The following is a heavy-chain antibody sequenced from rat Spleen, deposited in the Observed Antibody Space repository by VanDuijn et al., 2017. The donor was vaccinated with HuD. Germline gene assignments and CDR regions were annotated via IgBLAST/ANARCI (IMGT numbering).Heavy chain of an antibody. CDR3: ARHGYGGYSGSFAY. D-gene: IGHD1-11*01. Sequence: EVQLVESDGDLVQPGRSLKVSCAVSGFTFSDYYMAWVRQAPTKGLEWVATISYDGGRTYYRNSVKGRFTISRDNAESTLYLQMDSLRSEDTATYYCARHGYGGYSGSFAYWGQGVMVTVSS. V-gene: IGHV5-7*01. CDR2: ISYDGGRT. CDR1: GFTFSDYY. J-gene: IGHJ2*01.